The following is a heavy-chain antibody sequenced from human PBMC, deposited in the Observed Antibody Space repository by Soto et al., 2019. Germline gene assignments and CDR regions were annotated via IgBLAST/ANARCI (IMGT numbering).Heavy chain of an antibody. J-gene: IGHJ6*02. CDR2: VYYGGST. CDR3: AGGDYYHSSGYYFYYYTMDV. CDR1: GGSISSSSYY. Sequence: SETLSLTCTVSGGSISSSSYYWGWIRQPPGKGLEWIGNVYYGGSTYYNPSLKSRVIVSVETSKSQFSLKLSSVTAADTAVYYCAGGDYYHSSGYYFYYYTMDVWGQGTTVTVSS. D-gene: IGHD3-22*01. V-gene: IGHV4-39*01.